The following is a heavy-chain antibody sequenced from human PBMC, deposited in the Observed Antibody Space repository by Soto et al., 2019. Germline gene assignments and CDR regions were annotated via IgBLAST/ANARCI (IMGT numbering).Heavy chain of an antibody. D-gene: IGHD1-26*01. CDR2: ISSSSSYI. CDR3: ARDRVVGATNWFAP. Sequence: PGGSLRLSCAASGFTFSSYSMNWVRQAPGKGLEWVSSISSSSSYIYYADSVKGRFTISRDNAKNSLYLQMNSLRAEDTAVYYCARDRVVGATNWFAPWGQGTLVTVSS. V-gene: IGHV3-21*01. J-gene: IGHJ5*02. CDR1: GFTFSSYS.